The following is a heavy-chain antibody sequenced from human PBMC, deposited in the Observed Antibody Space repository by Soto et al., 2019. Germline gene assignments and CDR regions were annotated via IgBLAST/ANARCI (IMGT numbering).Heavy chain of an antibody. CDR1: GGTFSSYT. Sequence: QVQLVQSGAEVKKPGSSVKVSCKASGGTFSSYTISWVRQAPGQGLEWMGRIIPILGIANYAQKFQGRVTITADKSTSTAYMELSSLRSEDTAVYYCARDSSSWYDTNFDYWGQGTLVTVSS. V-gene: IGHV1-69*02. CDR2: IIPILGIA. J-gene: IGHJ4*02. CDR3: ARDSSSWYDTNFDY. D-gene: IGHD6-13*01.